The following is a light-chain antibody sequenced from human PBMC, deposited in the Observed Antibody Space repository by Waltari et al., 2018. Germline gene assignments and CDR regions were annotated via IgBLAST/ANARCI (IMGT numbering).Light chain of an antibody. V-gene: IGLV4-69*01. J-gene: IGLJ3*02. CDR1: SGHTTFA. CDR3: QTWGTGINWV. CDR2: ISSDGTH. Sequence: QVALTQSPSVSASLGASVRLTCTLSSGHTTFAVAWHPLRPGRGPLFLMKISSDGTHSRGDGIPDRFSGSTSGAERFLTISNVQSEDEAVYVCQTWGTGINWVFGGGTEVTV.